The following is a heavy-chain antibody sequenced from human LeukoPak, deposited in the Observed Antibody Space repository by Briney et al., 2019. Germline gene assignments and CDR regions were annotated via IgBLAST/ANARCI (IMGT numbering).Heavy chain of an antibody. CDR3: ARSLVWAGYFDN. CDR1: GGSISSYY. Sequence: SETLSLTCTVSGGSISSYYWSWIRQPAGKGLVWIGRIYTSGSTNYNPSLKSRVTMSVDASKNQFSLKLTSVTAADTAVYYCARSLVWAGYFDNWGQGTLVAVSS. V-gene: IGHV4-4*07. CDR2: IYTSGST. D-gene: IGHD6-19*01. J-gene: IGHJ4*02.